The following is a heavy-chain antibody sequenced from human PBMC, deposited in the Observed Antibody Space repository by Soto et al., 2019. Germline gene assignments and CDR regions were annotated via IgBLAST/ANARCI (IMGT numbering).Heavy chain of an antibody. Sequence: PSETLSLTCTVSGGSISSYYWSWIRQPPGKGLEWIGYTYYSGSTNYNPSLKSRVTISVDTSKNQFSLKLSSVTAADTAVYYCARHPSYGSGSHLDYWGQGTLVTVSS. D-gene: IGHD3-10*01. CDR2: TYYSGST. V-gene: IGHV4-59*08. J-gene: IGHJ4*02. CDR1: GGSISSYY. CDR3: ARHPSYGSGSHLDY.